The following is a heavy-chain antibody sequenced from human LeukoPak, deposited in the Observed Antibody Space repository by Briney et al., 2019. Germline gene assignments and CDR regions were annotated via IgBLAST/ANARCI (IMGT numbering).Heavy chain of an antibody. Sequence: GGSLRLSCAASGFTFSIYSMNWVRQAPGKGLEWVSSISSSSSYISYADSVRGRFTISTDNAKNSVYLQMNSLRAEDTAVYYCALIAVDWQQPFDYWGQGTLVTVSS. V-gene: IGHV3-21*01. CDR2: ISSSSSYI. CDR3: ALIAVDWQQPFDY. D-gene: IGHD6-13*01. J-gene: IGHJ4*02. CDR1: GFTFSIYS.